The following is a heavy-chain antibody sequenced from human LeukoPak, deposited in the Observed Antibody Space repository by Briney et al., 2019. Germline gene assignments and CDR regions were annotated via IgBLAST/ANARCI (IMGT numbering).Heavy chain of an antibody. Sequence: SETLSLTCAVYGGSFSGYYWSWIRQPPGKGLEWIGRIYTSGSTNYNPSLKSRVTMSVDTSKNQFSLKLSSVTAADTAVYYCARDGYSSGWFGRIDYWGQGTLVTVSS. CDR2: IYTSGST. D-gene: IGHD6-19*01. V-gene: IGHV4-59*10. CDR3: ARDGYSSGWFGRIDY. J-gene: IGHJ4*02. CDR1: GGSFSGYY.